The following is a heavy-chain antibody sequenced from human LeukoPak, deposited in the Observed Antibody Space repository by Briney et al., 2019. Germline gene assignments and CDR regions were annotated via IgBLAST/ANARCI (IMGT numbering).Heavy chain of an antibody. V-gene: IGHV4-59*01. J-gene: IGHJ4*02. Sequence: PSETLSLTCTVSGDSIRSDYWSWIRQPPGKGLEWIGYFYYSGSTNYNPSLKSRVTISIDMSKNQFSLKLRSVTAADTAVYYCTRDPNSSGWYYFDYWGQGTVVTVSS. CDR3: TRDPNSSGWYYFDY. CDR1: GDSIRSDY. D-gene: IGHD6-19*01. CDR2: FYYSGST.